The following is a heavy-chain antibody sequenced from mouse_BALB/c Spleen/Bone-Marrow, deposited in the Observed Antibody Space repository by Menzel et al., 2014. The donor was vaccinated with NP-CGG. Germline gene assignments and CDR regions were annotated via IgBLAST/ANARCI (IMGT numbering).Heavy chain of an antibody. Sequence: EVQLMESGAGLVQPGGSRKLSCAASGFTFNSFGMHWVRQAPERGLEWVAYISSGSSTIFYADTVKGRFTIARDNPNNALFLQMTSLRYEDTAMYYCTRWGNWEDFDYWGQGTTVTVSS. V-gene: IGHV5-17*02. D-gene: IGHD4-1*01. CDR1: GFTFNSFG. CDR3: TRWGNWEDFDY. J-gene: IGHJ2*01. CDR2: ISSGSSTI.